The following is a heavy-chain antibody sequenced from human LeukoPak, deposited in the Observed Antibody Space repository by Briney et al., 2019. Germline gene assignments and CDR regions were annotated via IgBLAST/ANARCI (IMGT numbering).Heavy chain of an antibody. Sequence: PGGSLRLSCAASGFIFSHNWMSWVRQVPGKGLEWVANLKPDGSDKYYVDSVKGRFTISRDNAKNSLYLQMDSLRAEDTAVYYCASELQWSFYCWGQGTLVTVSS. D-gene: IGHD2-15*01. J-gene: IGHJ4*02. CDR3: ASELQWSFYC. CDR2: LKPDGSDK. CDR1: GFIFSHNW. V-gene: IGHV3-7*04.